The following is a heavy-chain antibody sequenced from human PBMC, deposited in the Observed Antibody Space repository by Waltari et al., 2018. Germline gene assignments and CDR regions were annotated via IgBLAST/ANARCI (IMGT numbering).Heavy chain of an antibody. V-gene: IGHV1-69*04. J-gene: IGHJ4*02. Sequence: QVQLVQSGAEVKKTGSSVKISCKASGGSFGTSGITWVRQAPGQGFEWMGRITPNFGMSKYAQKFQDRVTITADKCARTADMELSNLKHEDTAVYFCARDDTASGTYPDRGQGTLVSVSS. CDR2: ITPNFGMS. CDR3: ARDDTASGTYPD. CDR1: GGSFGTSG. D-gene: IGHD3-16*02.